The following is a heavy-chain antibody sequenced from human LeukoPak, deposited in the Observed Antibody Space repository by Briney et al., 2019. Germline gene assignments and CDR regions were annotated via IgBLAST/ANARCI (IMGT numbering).Heavy chain of an antibody. CDR2: ISYGGSNK. D-gene: IGHD3-10*01. V-gene: IGHV3-30*18. CDR1: GFTFSSYG. J-gene: IGHJ4*02. CDR3: AKDFRFGELLWYYFDY. Sequence: GGSLRLSCAASGFTFSSYGMHWVRQAPGKGLEWMAVISYGGSNKYYADSVKGRFTISRDNSKNTLYLQMNSLRADDTALYYCAKDFRFGELLWYYFDYWGQGTLVTVSS.